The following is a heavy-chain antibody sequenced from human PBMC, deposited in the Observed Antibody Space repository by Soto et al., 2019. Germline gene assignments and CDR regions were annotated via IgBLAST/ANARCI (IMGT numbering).Heavy chain of an antibody. D-gene: IGHD2-15*01. J-gene: IGHJ4*02. V-gene: IGHV3-7*04. CDR2: INPDGSEK. CDR3: ARGYCSGGSCSRAPDY. CDR1: GFTFSSYW. Sequence: GGSLRLSCAASGFTFSSYWMSWVRQTPGKGLEYVANINPDGSEKYHVDSVKGRLTISRDNAKKSLYLQMGSLRAEDTAIYYCARGYCSGGSCSRAPDYWGQGT.